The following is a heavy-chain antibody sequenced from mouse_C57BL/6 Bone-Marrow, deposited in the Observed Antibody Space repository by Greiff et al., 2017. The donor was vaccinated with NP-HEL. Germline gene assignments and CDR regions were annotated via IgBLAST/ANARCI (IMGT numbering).Heavy chain of an antibody. V-gene: IGHV1-52*01. CDR1: GYTFTSYW. Sequence: QVQLQQPGAELVRPGSSVKLSCKASGYTFTSYWMHWVKQRPIQGLEWIGNIYPSDSETHYNQKFKDKATLTVDKSSSTAYMQLSSLTSEDSAVYYCARSKDSSGYVGGFDYWGQGTTLTVSS. CDR3: ARSKDSSGYVGGFDY. CDR2: IYPSDSET. D-gene: IGHD3-2*02. J-gene: IGHJ2*01.